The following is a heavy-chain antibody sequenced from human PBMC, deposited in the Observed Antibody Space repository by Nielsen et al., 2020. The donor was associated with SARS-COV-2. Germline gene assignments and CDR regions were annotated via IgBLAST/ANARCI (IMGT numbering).Heavy chain of an antibody. Sequence: SLKISCAASGFTFDDYAMHWVRQAPGKGLEWVSGISWNSGSIGYADSVKGRFTISRDNAKNALYLQMNSLRAEDTAVYYCARDLNWNQADFWGQGTLVTVSS. D-gene: IGHD1-20*01. CDR2: ISWNSGSI. CDR1: GFTFDDYA. CDR3: ARDLNWNQADF. V-gene: IGHV3-9*01. J-gene: IGHJ4*02.